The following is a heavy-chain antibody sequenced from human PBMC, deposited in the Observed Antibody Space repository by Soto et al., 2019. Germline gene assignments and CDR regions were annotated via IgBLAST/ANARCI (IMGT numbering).Heavy chain of an antibody. V-gene: IGHV1-69*02. CDR3: ATGLVPRFFES. CDR1: GDTFTSYT. D-gene: IGHD6-6*01. J-gene: IGHJ4*02. CDR2: IIPSLNMA. Sequence: QVQLVQSGAEVRKPGSSVRVSCRTSGDTFTSYTINWVRQAPGQGLEWMGRIIPSLNMANYAQKFQGSVTFTADKSTSTAYMDLSSLRAADTAVYFCATGLVPRFFESCGQGTPVTVSS.